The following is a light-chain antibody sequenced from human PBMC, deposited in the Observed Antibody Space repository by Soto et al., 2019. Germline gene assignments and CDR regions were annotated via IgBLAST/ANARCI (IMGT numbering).Light chain of an antibody. J-gene: IGKJ4*01. CDR3: QQFAGS. CDR2: GAS. Sequence: DIQMTQSPSSLSSSVGDRVTITCRASLNIGDSLSWFQQKAGKPPTQLIYGASSRATGIPDRFSGRGSGTDFTLIISRLEPEDFAVYYCQQFAGSVGGGTKVDI. CDR1: LNIGDS. V-gene: IGKV1-NL1*01.